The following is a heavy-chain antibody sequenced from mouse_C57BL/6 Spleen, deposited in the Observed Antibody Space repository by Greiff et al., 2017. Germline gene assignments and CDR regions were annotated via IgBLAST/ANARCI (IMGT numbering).Heavy chain of an antibody. CDR3: ARQPYYSNYKGAMDY. CDR2: IDPSDSYT. CDR1: GYTFTSYW. Sequence: QVQLQQPGAELVMPGASVKLSCKASGYTFTSYWMHWVKQRPGQGLEWIGEIDPSDSYTNYNQKFKGKSTLTVDTSSSTAYMQLSSLTSEDSAVYYCARQPYYSNYKGAMDYWGQGTSVTVSS. V-gene: IGHV1-69*01. D-gene: IGHD2-5*01. J-gene: IGHJ4*01.